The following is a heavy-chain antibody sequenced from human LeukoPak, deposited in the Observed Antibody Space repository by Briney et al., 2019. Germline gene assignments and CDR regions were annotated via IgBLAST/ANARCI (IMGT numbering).Heavy chain of an antibody. J-gene: IGHJ5*02. CDR3: TRDSGTYNWFDP. Sequence: GESLRLSCAASGFTFSGSAIHWVRQCSGKGLEWVGQIDKKDKGYATATAYAASVKGRFTISRDDSINTAYLQMKSLKTEDTALYYCTRDSGTYNWFDPWGQGTLVTVSS. D-gene: IGHD1-26*01. V-gene: IGHV3-73*01. CDR1: GFTFSGSA. CDR2: IDKKDKGYATAT.